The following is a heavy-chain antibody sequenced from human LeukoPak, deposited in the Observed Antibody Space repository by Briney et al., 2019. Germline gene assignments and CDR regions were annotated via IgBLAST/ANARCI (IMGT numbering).Heavy chain of an antibody. CDR2: IYYSGST. V-gene: IGHV4-39*07. CDR3: ARGSLTGDFDY. D-gene: IGHD7-27*01. CDR1: GGSISSTGYY. J-gene: IGHJ4*02. Sequence: SETLSLTCSVSGGSISSTGYYWVWIRQPPGKGLEWIGSIYYSGSTHYNPSLRSRVTISLDTSKNQFSLKLSSVTAADTAVYYCARGSLTGDFDYWGQGTLVTVSS.